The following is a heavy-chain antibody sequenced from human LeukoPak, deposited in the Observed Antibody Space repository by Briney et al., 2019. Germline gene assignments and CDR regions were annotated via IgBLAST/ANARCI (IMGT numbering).Heavy chain of an antibody. V-gene: IGHV4-30-2*01. CDR1: GGSISSGGYS. Sequence: SQTLSLTCAVSGGSISSGGYSWSWIRQPPGKGLEWIGYIYHSGSTYYNPSLKSRVTISVDTSKNQFSLKLSSVTAADTAVYYCAREAGGYCSSTSCEGGWFDPWGQGTLVTVSS. J-gene: IGHJ5*02. D-gene: IGHD2-2*01. CDR3: AREAGGYCSSTSCEGGWFDP. CDR2: IYHSGST.